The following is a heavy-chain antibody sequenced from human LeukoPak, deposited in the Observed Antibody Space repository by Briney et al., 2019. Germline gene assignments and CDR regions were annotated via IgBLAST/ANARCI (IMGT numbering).Heavy chain of an antibody. Sequence: SQTLSLTCTVSGGSISSGNYYWSWIRQPAGTGLEWIGRIYTSGSTNFHPSLKSRVTISVDTSKNQFSLKLSSVTAADTAVYYCARGFYYASGSYNFDYWGQGTLVTVSS. CDR2: IYTSGST. D-gene: IGHD3-10*01. CDR1: GGSISSGNYY. V-gene: IGHV4-61*02. CDR3: ARGFYYASGSYNFDY. J-gene: IGHJ4*02.